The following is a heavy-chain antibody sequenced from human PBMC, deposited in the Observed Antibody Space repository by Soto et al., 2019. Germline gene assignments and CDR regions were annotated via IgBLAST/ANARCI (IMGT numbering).Heavy chain of an antibody. Sequence: KPSETLSLTCTVSGGSISSGGYYWSWIRQHPGKGLEWIGYIYYSGSTYYNPSLKSRVTISVDTSKNQFSLKLSSVTAADTAVYYCARGGYYDSSGYYYGFDYWGQGTLVTVSS. CDR2: IYYSGST. J-gene: IGHJ4*02. D-gene: IGHD3-22*01. CDR1: GGSISSGGYY. CDR3: ARGGYYDSSGYYYGFDY. V-gene: IGHV4-31*03.